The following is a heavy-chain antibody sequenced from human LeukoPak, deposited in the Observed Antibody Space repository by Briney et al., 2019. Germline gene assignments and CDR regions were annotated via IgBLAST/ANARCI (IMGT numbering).Heavy chain of an antibody. CDR2: IYYSGST. CDR3: AREGGFGELFSFDY. D-gene: IGHD3-10*01. Sequence: SETLSLTCTVSGGSISSHYWSWIRQPPGKGPEWIGYIYYSGSTNYNPSLKSRVTISVDTSKNQFSLKLSSVTAADTAVYYCAREGGFGELFSFDYWGQGTLVTVSS. J-gene: IGHJ4*02. CDR1: GGSISSHY. V-gene: IGHV4-59*11.